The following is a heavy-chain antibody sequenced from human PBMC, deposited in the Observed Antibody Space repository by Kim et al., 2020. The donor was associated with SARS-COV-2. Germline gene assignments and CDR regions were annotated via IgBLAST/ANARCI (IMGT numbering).Heavy chain of an antibody. V-gene: IGHV4-59*13. CDR1: GGSISSYY. CDR2: IYYSGST. Sequence: SETLSLTCTVSGGSISSYYWSWIRQPPGKGLEWIGYIYYSGSTNYNPSLKSRVTISVDTSKNQFSLKLSSVTAADTAVYYCARDRPLAGSLDVWGQGTTVTVSS. J-gene: IGHJ6*02. CDR3: ARDRPLAGSLDV. D-gene: IGHD6-13*01.